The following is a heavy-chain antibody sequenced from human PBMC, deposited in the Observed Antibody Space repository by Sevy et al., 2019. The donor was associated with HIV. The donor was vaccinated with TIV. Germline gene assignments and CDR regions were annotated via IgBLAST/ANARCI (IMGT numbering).Heavy chain of an antibody. V-gene: IGHV3-15*01. Sequence: GGSLRLSCAASGFTFSNAWMSWVRQAPGKGLEWVGRIKSKTDGGTTDYTAPVKGRFTISTQESKHSLYRQLNSLKTADTAVYYCTTDTGISDYDFWSGGDDTFDNWGQGTMVTVSS. D-gene: IGHD3-3*01. CDR2: IKSKTDGGTT. CDR3: TTDTGISDYDFWSGGDDTFDN. J-gene: IGHJ3*02. CDR1: GFTFSNAW.